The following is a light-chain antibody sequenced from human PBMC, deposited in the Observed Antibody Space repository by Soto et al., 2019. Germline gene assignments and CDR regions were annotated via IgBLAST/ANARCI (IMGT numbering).Light chain of an antibody. CDR2: DAS. Sequence: EIVLTQSPATLSLSPGERATLSCGASQSISSSYLAWYQQKPGLAPRLLIYDASSRATGIPDRFSGSGSGTDFTLTISRLEPEDFGVYYCQHYGGSFIFGPGTKVDFK. V-gene: IGKV3D-20*01. CDR1: QSISSSY. J-gene: IGKJ3*01. CDR3: QHYGGSFI.